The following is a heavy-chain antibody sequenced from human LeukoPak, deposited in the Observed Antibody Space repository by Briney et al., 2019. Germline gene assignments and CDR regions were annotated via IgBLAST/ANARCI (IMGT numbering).Heavy chain of an antibody. V-gene: IGHV4-31*03. J-gene: IGHJ3*02. D-gene: IGHD2-15*01. CDR3: ARTKGGYCSAGSCYGDAFDI. CDR2: IYYSGST. Sequence: SETLSLTCTVSGGSISSGGYYWSWIRQHPGKGLEWIGYIYYSGSTYYNPSLKSRVTMSVDTSKNQFSLKLSSVTAVDTAVYYCARTKGGYCSAGSCYGDAFDIWGQGTMVTVSS. CDR1: GGSISSGGYY.